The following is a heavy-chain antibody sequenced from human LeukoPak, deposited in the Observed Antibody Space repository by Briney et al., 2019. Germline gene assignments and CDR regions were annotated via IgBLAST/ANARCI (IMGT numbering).Heavy chain of an antibody. CDR2: INHSGST. CDR3: ARITFWSGVY. J-gene: IGHJ4*02. V-gene: IGHV4-34*01. Sequence: SETLSLTCAVYGGSFSGYYWSWIRQPPGKGLEWIGEINHSGSTNYNPSLKSRVTISVDTSKNQFSLKLSSVTAADTAVYYCARITFWSGVYWGQGTLVTVSS. D-gene: IGHD3-3*01. CDR1: GGSFSGYY.